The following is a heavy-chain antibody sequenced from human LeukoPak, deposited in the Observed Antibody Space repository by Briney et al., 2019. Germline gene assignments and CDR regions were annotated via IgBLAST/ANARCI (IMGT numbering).Heavy chain of an antibody. J-gene: IGHJ4*02. CDR3: ARSDYCGGDCYSSLSNY. Sequence: GGSLRLSCAASGFTFSSYAMSWVRQAPGKVLEWVSSISGSGATTYYADSVKGRFTISRDNAKNSLYLQMNSLRAEDTAVYFCARSDYCGGDCYSSLSNYWGQGTLVTVSS. V-gene: IGHV3-23*01. CDR1: GFTFSSYA. D-gene: IGHD2-21*02. CDR2: ISGSGATT.